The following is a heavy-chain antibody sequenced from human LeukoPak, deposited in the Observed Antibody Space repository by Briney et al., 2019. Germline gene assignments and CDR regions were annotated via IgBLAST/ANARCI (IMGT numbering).Heavy chain of an antibody. CDR3: STDGTPKFEH. J-gene: IGHJ1*01. V-gene: IGHV3-30*19. D-gene: IGHD3-16*01. CDR2: ISYDERGK. CDR1: GFGFNYYG. Sequence: GGSLGLSCAASGFGFNYYGMVWFRQSPGKGLEWVASISYDERGKHYADSVQGRFTISRDNSKSVLYLQLDYLRPEDTAVYYCSTDGTPKFEHWGQGTLVTVSS.